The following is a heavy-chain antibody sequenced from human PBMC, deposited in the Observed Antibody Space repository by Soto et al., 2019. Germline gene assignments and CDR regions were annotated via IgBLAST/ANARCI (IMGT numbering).Heavy chain of an antibody. CDR2: IYYRGST. CDR3: ARAEGYSSTSGLVDP. J-gene: IGHJ5*02. V-gene: IGHV4-31*03. Sequence: QVQLQESGPGLVKPSQTLSLTCTVSGASISSGFYYWTWIRQFPGKGLEWSGYIYYRGSTYYNPSLKSRLIMSIDTSKNQFSLKLTSVTAADTAVYYCARAEGYSSTSGLVDPWGQGTLVAVSS. CDR1: GASISSGFYY. D-gene: IGHD2-2*01.